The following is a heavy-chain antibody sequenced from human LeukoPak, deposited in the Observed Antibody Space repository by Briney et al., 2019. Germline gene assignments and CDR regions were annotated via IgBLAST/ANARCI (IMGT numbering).Heavy chain of an antibody. CDR1: GDSISSGDYY. Sequence: PSETLSLTCTVSGDSISSGDYYWSWIRQPAGKGLEWIGRISSSGSTNYNPSLKSRVTISVDTSRNQFSLKLSSVTAADTAVYYCARGGSTVTTRWGPALINYYYYYMDVWGKGTTVTVSS. D-gene: IGHD4-17*01. CDR2: ISSSGST. J-gene: IGHJ6*03. V-gene: IGHV4-61*02. CDR3: ARGGSTVTTRWGPALINYYYYYMDV.